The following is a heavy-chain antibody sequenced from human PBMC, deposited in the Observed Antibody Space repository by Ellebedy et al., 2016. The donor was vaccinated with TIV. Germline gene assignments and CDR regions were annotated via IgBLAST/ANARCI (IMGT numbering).Heavy chain of an antibody. J-gene: IGHJ6*02. Sequence: ASVKVSCKASGYTFTSYGISWVRQAPGQGLEWMGWISAYNGNTNYAQKLQGRVTMTTDTSTSTAYMELSSLRSEDTAVYYCARDHKGYCSSTSCSTVWGGMDVWGQGTTVTVSS. CDR3: ARDHKGYCSSTSCSTVWGGMDV. D-gene: IGHD2-2*01. CDR1: GYTFTSYG. V-gene: IGHV1-18*04. CDR2: ISAYNGNT.